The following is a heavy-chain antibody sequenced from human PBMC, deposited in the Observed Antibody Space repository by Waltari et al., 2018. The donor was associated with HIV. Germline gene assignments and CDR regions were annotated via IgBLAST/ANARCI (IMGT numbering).Heavy chain of an antibody. D-gene: IGHD2-21*01. J-gene: IGHJ6*02. CDR2: ISGSGGST. CDR3: AKGCGSGYYYYGMDV. V-gene: IGHV3-23*01. CDR1: GFPFSSYA. Sequence: EVQLLESGGGLVQPGGSLCLSCAASGFPFSSYAMSWVRQAPGKGLEWVSAISGSGGSTYYADSVKGRFTISRDNSKNTLYLQMNSLRAEDTAVYYCAKGCGSGYYYYGMDVWGQGTTVTISS.